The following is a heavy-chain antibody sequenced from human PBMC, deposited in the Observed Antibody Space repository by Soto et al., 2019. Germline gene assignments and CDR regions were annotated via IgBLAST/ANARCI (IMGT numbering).Heavy chain of an antibody. CDR1: GFTFSTYN. J-gene: IGHJ6*02. V-gene: IGHV3-21*06. Sequence: GGSLRLSCAASGFTFSTYNMNWVRQAPGKGLEWVSYMSSSTYYTYYADSVKGRFTISRDNAKSSLYLQMNSLRAEDTAIYYCAGAVDTNYYYFGLDVWGQGTTVTVSS. D-gene: IGHD5-18*01. CDR2: MSSSTYYT. CDR3: AGAVDTNYYYFGLDV.